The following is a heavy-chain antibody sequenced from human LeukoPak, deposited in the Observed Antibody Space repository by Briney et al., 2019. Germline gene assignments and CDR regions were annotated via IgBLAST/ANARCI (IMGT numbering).Heavy chain of an antibody. CDR3: AKAYYDFWSGSEWHFDY. CDR2: ISGSGGST. D-gene: IGHD3-3*01. J-gene: IGHJ4*02. CDR1: GFTFSSYA. V-gene: IGHV3-23*01. Sequence: GASLRLSCVASGFTFSSYAMSWVRQAPGKGLEWVSAISGSGGSTYYADSVKGRFTISRDNSKNTLYLHMNSLRAEDTAVYYCAKAYYDFWSGSEWHFDYWGQGTLVTVSS.